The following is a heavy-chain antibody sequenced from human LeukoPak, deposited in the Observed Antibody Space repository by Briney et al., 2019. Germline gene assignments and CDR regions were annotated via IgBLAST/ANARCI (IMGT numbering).Heavy chain of an antibody. V-gene: IGHV3-23*01. CDR2: IFCSGGST. D-gene: IGHD3-9*01. Sequence: AWASLRLSCAASGFTFSNYSMSWVRQAPGKGLEWVSAIFCSGGSTYYAYSVKRRFTVSRDNSKHTLFLQLNSLRVEDTALYYCSKWGDYDVLTGYYDSDFWGQGPLVSVSS. CDR3: SKWGDYDVLTGYYDSDF. J-gene: IGHJ4*02. CDR1: GFTFSNYS.